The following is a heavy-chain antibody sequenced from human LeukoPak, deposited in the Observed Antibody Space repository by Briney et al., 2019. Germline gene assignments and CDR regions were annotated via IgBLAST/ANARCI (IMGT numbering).Heavy chain of an antibody. V-gene: IGHV4-39*07. Sequence: SETLSLTCTVSGGSISTSSYFWGWVRQSPGKGLEWIGIIYYSGSTNYNPSLKSRVTISVDTSKNQFSLKLSSVTAADTAVYYCARVSLGTTGVDYWGQGTLVTVSS. CDR2: IYYSGST. CDR3: ARVSLGTTGVDY. J-gene: IGHJ4*02. CDR1: GGSISTSSYF. D-gene: IGHD4-17*01.